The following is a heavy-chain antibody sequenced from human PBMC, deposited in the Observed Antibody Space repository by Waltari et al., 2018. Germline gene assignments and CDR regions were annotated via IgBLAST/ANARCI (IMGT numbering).Heavy chain of an antibody. D-gene: IGHD2-15*01. V-gene: IGHV1-2*02. CDR2: INPNSGGT. J-gene: IGHJ6*02. Sequence: QVQLVQSGAEVKKPGASVKVSCKASGYTFTGYYMHWVRQAPGQGLEWMGWINPNSGGTNYAQKFQGRVTMTRDTAISTAYMELSRLRSDDTAVYYCARDEIVVVVAAIYYYGMDVWGQGTTVTVSS. CDR3: ARDEIVVVVAAIYYYGMDV. CDR1: GYTFTGYY.